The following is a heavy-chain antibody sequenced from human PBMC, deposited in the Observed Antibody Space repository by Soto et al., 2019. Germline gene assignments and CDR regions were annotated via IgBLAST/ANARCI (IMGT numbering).Heavy chain of an antibody. CDR2: VHGGGST. Sequence: VRLVESGGGLIQPGGSLRLSCAASGFTVSNNHMTWVRQAAGKGLELVSFVHGGGSTSYADSVKGRFTISRDNSKNPLYLQMDSLRAEDTAIYYCAGGLTTAASLDYWGRGTLVTVSS. J-gene: IGHJ4*02. CDR3: AGGLTTAASLDY. D-gene: IGHD3-9*01. CDR1: GFTVSNNH. V-gene: IGHV3-53*01.